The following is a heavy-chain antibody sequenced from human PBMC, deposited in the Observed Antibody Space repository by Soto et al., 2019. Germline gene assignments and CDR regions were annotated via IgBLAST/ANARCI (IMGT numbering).Heavy chain of an antibody. J-gene: IGHJ5*02. D-gene: IGHD3-10*01. CDR1: GGYFNDNY. Sequence: QVQLQQWGAGLLKPSETLSLSCAVYGGYFNDNYYTWFRQPPGKGLEWIGEISRSGTTKYIPSLKSRASISFDTPKTKVSLKVTSVTAADTAVYYCATSLWFGTQVELWGQGDLVTVSS. V-gene: IGHV4-34*01. CDR2: ISRSGTT. CDR3: ATSLWFGTQVEL.